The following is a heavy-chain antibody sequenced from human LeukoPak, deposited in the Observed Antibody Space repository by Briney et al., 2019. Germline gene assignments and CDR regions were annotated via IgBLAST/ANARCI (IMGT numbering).Heavy chain of an antibody. CDR1: GYTFTGYY. CDR3: ARDVGYSGSSNSY. D-gene: IGHD1-26*01. Sequence: GASVKVSCKASGYTFTGYYMHWVRQAPGQGLEWMGWINPNSGGTNYAQKFQGRVTMTRDTSISTAYMELSRLRSDDTAVYYCARDVGYSGSSNSYWGQGTLVTVSS. J-gene: IGHJ4*02. V-gene: IGHV1-2*02. CDR2: INPNSGGT.